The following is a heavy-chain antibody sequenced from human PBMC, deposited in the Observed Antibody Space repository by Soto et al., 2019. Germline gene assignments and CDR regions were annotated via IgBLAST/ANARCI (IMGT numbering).Heavy chain of an antibody. Sequence: EVQLLESGGGLVQPGGSLRLSCAASGFTFSSYAMSWVRQAPGKGLEWVSGISESGGKTYYAASVKGRFTISRDNSKNTLYLQMNSLRDEDTAVYYCARDRHSGYDYWGRGTLVTVSS. CDR1: GFTFSSYA. D-gene: IGHD5-12*01. CDR2: ISESGGKT. CDR3: ARDRHSGYDY. V-gene: IGHV3-23*01. J-gene: IGHJ4*02.